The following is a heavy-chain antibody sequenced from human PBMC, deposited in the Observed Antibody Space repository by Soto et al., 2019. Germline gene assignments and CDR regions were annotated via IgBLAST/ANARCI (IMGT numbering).Heavy chain of an antibody. CDR1: GYDFTTYG. CDR3: ARGRYGDY. D-gene: IGHD1-1*01. CDR2: ISAHNGNT. J-gene: IGHJ4*02. Sequence: QVHLVQSGAEVQKPGASVKVSCKGSGYDFTTYGITWVRQTPGHGLEWMAWISAHNGNTDYAQKLQGRVTVTRDTSTSTAYMELRSLRSDDTAVYYCARGRYGDYWGQGALVTVSS. V-gene: IGHV1-18*01.